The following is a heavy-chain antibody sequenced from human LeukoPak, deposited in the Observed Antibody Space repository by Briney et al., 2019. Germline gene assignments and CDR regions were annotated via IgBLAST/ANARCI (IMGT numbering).Heavy chain of an antibody. J-gene: IGHJ4*02. Sequence: ASVKVSCKASGYTFTSYDINWVRQATGQGLEWMGWMNPNSGNTGYAQKFQGRVTMTRNTSISTAYMELSSLRSEDTAVYYCARGPGYCSSTSCYGGFDYWGQGTLVTVSS. CDR2: MNPNSGNT. CDR3: ARGPGYCSSTSCYGGFDY. V-gene: IGHV1-8*01. D-gene: IGHD2-2*01. CDR1: GYTFTSYD.